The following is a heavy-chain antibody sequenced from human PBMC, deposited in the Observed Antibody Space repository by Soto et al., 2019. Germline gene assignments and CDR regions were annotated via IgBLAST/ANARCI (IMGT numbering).Heavy chain of an antibody. Sequence: SETLSLTCTVSGGSISSGDYYWSWIRQPPGKGLEWIGYIYYSGSTYYNPSLKSRVTISVDTSKNQFSLKLSSVTAADTAVYYCARVLTSAGPDYYFDYWGQGTLVTVSS. V-gene: IGHV4-30-4*01. J-gene: IGHJ4*02. CDR3: ARVLTSAGPDYYFDY. D-gene: IGHD6-13*01. CDR2: IYYSGST. CDR1: GGSISSGDYY.